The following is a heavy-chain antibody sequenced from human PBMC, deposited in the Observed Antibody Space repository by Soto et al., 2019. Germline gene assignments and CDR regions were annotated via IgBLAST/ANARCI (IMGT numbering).Heavy chain of an antibody. J-gene: IGHJ6*03. Sequence: GGSLRLSCAASGFTFSDYSMNWVRQAPGKGLEWVSSISSTSSYIYYADSVKGRFTISRDTAKNSLYLQMNSLRPEDMSVYYCARAKRDYYYYMDVWGKGTTVTV. CDR1: GFTFSDYS. CDR3: ARAKRDYYYYMDV. CDR2: ISSTSSYI. V-gene: IGHV3-21*01.